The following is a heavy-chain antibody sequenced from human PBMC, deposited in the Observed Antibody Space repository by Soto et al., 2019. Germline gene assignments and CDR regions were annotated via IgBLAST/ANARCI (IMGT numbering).Heavy chain of an antibody. CDR2: TYYRSTWYN. CDR3: ARGLPLVSGYDHFVY. V-gene: IGHV6-1*01. Sequence: PSQTLSLTCAISGDSVSSNSAAWNWIRQSPSRGLEWLGRTYYRSTWYNDYAVSVQSRITINQDTSKKQFSLQLNSVTPEDTAVYYCARGLPLVSGYDHFVYWGQGTLVTVSS. J-gene: IGHJ4*02. CDR1: GDSVSSNSAA. D-gene: IGHD5-12*01.